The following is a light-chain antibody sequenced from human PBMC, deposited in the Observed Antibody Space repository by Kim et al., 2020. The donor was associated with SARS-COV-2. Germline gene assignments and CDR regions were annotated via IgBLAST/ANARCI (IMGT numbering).Light chain of an antibody. Sequence: ASVGDRVTITGRASKGISNYLAWYQQKPGKVPKLLIYAASALRSGVPSRFSGSGSGTDFTLTITSLQPEDVAVYYCQQCKGAPWTFGHGTKVDIK. V-gene: IGKV1-27*01. CDR1: KGISNY. CDR2: AAS. CDR3: QQCKGAPWT. J-gene: IGKJ1*01.